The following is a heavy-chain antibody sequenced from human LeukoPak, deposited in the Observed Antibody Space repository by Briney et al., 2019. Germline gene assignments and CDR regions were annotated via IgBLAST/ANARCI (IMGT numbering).Heavy chain of an antibody. CDR3: ARSETTVTPFDP. J-gene: IGHJ5*02. D-gene: IGHD4-17*01. V-gene: IGHV3-21*01. Sequence: GGSLRLSCAASGFAFSGYSMNWVRQAPGKGLEWVSSISSSSSYIYYADSVKGRFTISRDNAKNSLYLQMNSLRAEDTAVYYCARSETTVTPFDPWGQGTLVTVSS. CDR2: ISSSSSYI. CDR1: GFAFSGYS.